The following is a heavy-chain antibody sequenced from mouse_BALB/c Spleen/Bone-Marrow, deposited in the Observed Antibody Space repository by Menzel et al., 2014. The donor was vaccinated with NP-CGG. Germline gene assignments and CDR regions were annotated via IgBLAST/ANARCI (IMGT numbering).Heavy chain of an antibody. CDR3: AREVDYAMDY. CDR2: IDPANGNT. CDR1: GFNIKDTY. D-gene: IGHD1-1*01. V-gene: IGHV14-3*02. Sequence: EVQLQESGAELVKPGASVKLSCTASGFNIKDTYMHWAKQRPEQGLEWIGRIDPANGNTKYDPKFQGKATITADTSSNTAYLQLSSLTSEDTAVYYCAREVDYAMDYWGQGTSVTVSS. J-gene: IGHJ4*01.